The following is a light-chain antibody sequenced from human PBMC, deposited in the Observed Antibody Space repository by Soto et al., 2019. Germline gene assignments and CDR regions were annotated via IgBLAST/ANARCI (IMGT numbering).Light chain of an antibody. V-gene: IGLV2-14*01. J-gene: IGLJ2*01. CDR2: EVS. CDR1: SSDVGGYNY. Sequence: QSALTQPASVSGSPGQSITISCTGTSSDVGGYNYVSWYQQHPGKAPKLMIYEVSNRPSGVSNRFSGSKSGNTASLTISGLQAEEEADYYCSSYTSSRTLVFGGGTQLTVL. CDR3: SSYTSSRTLV.